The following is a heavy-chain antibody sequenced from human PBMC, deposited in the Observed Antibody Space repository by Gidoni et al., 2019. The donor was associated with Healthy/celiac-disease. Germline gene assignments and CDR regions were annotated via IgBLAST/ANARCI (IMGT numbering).Heavy chain of an antibody. CDR1: GFTFSSYA. Sequence: EVQLVESGERLVQPGGSLRLSCAAAGFTFSSYAMHWVRQAPGKGLECVSAISSNGGSTYYADSVKGRFTISRDSSKNTLYLQMGSVRAEDMAVYYCARGSYYDRSGPADYWGQGTLVTVSS. D-gene: IGHD3-22*01. J-gene: IGHJ4*02. V-gene: IGHV3-64*02. CDR2: ISSNGGST. CDR3: ARGSYYDRSGPADY.